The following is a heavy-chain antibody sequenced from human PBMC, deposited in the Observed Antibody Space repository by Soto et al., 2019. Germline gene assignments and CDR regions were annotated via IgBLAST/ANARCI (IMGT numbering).Heavy chain of an antibody. J-gene: IGHJ4*02. CDR2: IDPNDSQT. D-gene: IGHD6-13*01. CDR1: GCSFSSSW. Sequence: PGESLKISCQASGCSFSSSWIGWVRQMPGKGLEWMGIIDPNDSQTIYSPSFQGQVTISADKSIDTAYLQWSSLKTSDTAMYYCARHAGNSWKGDYSDYWGQGALVTVSS. V-gene: IGHV5-51*01. CDR3: ARHAGNSWKGDYSDY.